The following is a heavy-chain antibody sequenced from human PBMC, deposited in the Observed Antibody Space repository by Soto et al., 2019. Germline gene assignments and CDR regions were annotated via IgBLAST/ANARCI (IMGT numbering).Heavy chain of an antibody. CDR1: GYTFTSYG. Sequence: GASVKVSCKASGYTFTSYGMHWVRQAPGQRLEWMGWINAGSGNTKYSQKFQGRVTISRDTSASTVYMELRSLRSEDAAVYYCAREETYCGADCYSIFDYWGQGTLVTVSS. V-gene: IGHV1-3*01. J-gene: IGHJ4*02. CDR2: INAGSGNT. D-gene: IGHD2-21*01. CDR3: AREETYCGADCYSIFDY.